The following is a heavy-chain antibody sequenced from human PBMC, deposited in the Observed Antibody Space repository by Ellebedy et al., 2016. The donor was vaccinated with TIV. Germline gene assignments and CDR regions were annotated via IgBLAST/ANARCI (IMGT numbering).Heavy chain of an antibody. D-gene: IGHD6-13*01. CDR3: AKGSPLGIAAEYFQH. J-gene: IGHJ1*01. Sequence: GESLKISXAASGFTFSSYGMHWVRQAPGKGLEWVAVISYDGSNKYYADSVKGRFTISRDNSKNTLYLQMNSLRAEDTALYYCAKGSPLGIAAEYFQHWGQGTLVTVSS. CDR2: ISYDGSNK. V-gene: IGHV3-30*18. CDR1: GFTFSSYG.